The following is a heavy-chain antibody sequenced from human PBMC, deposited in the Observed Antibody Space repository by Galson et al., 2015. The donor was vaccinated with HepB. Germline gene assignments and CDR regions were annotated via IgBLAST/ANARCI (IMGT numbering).Heavy chain of an antibody. D-gene: IGHD5-12*01. V-gene: IGHV1-18*01. CDR1: GYTFTSYG. CDR3: ARILDYSGSAPGAFDY. CDR2: INNYNGNT. Sequence: SVKVSCKASGYTFTSYGITWVRQAPGQGLEWMGWINNYNGNTIYAQSFRGRVTMTTDTSTSTAYMEVRSLRSDDTAVYYCARILDYSGSAPGAFDYWGQGTLVTVSS. J-gene: IGHJ4*02.